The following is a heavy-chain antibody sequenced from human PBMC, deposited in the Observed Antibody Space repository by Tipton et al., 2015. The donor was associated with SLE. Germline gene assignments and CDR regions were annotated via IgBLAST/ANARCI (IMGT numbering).Heavy chain of an antibody. V-gene: IGHV3-48*03. CDR1: GFTFSSYE. CDR3: AKAYDFWSREDAFDI. CDR2: ISSSGSTI. J-gene: IGHJ3*02. Sequence: SLRLSCAASGFTFSSYEMNWVRQAPGKGLEWVSYISSSGSTIYYADSVKGRFTISRDNSKNTLYLQMNSLRAEDTAVYYCAKAYDFWSREDAFDIWGQGTMVTVSS. D-gene: IGHD3-3*01.